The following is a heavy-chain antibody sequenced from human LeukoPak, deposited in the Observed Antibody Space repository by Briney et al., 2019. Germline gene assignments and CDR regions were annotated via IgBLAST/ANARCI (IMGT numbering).Heavy chain of an antibody. CDR2: ISYDGSNK. Sequence: GGSLRLSCAASGFTFSSYGMHWVRQAPGKGLEWVAVISYDGSNKYYADSVKGRFTISRDNSKNTLYLQMNSLRAEDTAVYYCAKDYHYYGMDVWGQGTTVTVSS. J-gene: IGHJ6*02. CDR3: AKDYHYYGMDV. V-gene: IGHV3-30*18. CDR1: GFTFSSYG.